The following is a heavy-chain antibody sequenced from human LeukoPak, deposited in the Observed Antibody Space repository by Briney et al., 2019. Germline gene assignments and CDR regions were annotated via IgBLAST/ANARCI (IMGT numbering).Heavy chain of an antibody. D-gene: IGHD3-22*01. CDR3: ARGGVVTITTLDY. V-gene: IGHV3-30*02. Sequence: PGGSLRLSCAASGFTFSSYGMHWVRQAPGKGLEWVAFIRYDGSNKYYADSVKGRFTVSRDNAKNSLYLQMNSLRAEDTAVYYCARGGVVTITTLDYWGQGTLVTVSS. CDR2: IRYDGSNK. J-gene: IGHJ4*02. CDR1: GFTFSSYG.